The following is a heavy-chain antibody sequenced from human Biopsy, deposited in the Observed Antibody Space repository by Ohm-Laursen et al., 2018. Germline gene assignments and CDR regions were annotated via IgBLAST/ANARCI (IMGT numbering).Heavy chain of an antibody. J-gene: IGHJ2*01. V-gene: IGHV1-69*06. CDR1: GGTFTNHA. CDR2: SIPLFNTA. Sequence: GSSVKVSCKASGGTFTNHAVGWVRQAPGQGLEWVGSSIPLFNTANYADKFQGRVTLIADKSTTTAYMELSSVRSEDTAIYYCARFPLGAYDDSGSYRAVEHWYFDLWGRGTLVTVSS. D-gene: IGHD3-22*01. CDR3: ARFPLGAYDDSGSYRAVEHWYFDL.